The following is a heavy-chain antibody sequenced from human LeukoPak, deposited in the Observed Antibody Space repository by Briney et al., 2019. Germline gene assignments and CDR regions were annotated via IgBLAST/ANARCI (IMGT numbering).Heavy chain of an antibody. D-gene: IGHD2-21*02. Sequence: ASVKVSCKASGYTFTSYYMHWVRQAPGQGLEWVGIINPSGGSTSYAQKFQGRVTMTRDTSTSTVYMELSSLRSEDTAVYYCARELPYIVVVTYRASDYNPRFDPWGQGTLVTVSS. J-gene: IGHJ5*02. CDR1: GYTFTSYY. V-gene: IGHV1-46*01. CDR2: INPSGGST. CDR3: ARELPYIVVVTYRASDYNPRFDP.